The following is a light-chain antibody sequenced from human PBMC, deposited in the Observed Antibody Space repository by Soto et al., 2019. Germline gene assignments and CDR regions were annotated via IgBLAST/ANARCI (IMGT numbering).Light chain of an antibody. J-gene: IGKJ2*01. CDR1: QSVSSNY. CDR3: QQYGSSSYT. V-gene: IGKV3-20*01. Sequence: DIVLTQSPDTLSLSPGERATLSCRASQSVSSNYLAWYQQKPGQAPRPLIYGASTRATGIPDRFSGSGSGTDFTLTISRLEPEDFAVYYCQQYGSSSYTFGQGTKVDIK. CDR2: GAS.